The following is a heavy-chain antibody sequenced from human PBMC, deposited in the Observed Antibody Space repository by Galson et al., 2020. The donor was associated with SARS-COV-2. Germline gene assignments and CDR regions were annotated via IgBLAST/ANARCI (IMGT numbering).Heavy chain of an antibody. Sequence: GGTLRLSCAASGFTFSSYCMHWVRQAPGKGLEWVANITQDELEKYYADSVKGRFTISRDNSKNSLYLQMNSLRAEDTAVYYCASIGSSTSYFDYWGQGTMVTVSS. D-gene: IGHD6-13*01. CDR2: ITQDELEK. V-gene: IGHV3-7*03. CDR1: GFTFSSYC. J-gene: IGHJ4*02. CDR3: ASIGSSTSYFDY.